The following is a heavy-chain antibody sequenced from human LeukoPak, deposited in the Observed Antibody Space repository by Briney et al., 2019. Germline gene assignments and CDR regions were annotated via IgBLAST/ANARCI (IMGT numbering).Heavy chain of an antibody. CDR3: ARLPIRVGPFDF. J-gene: IGHJ4*02. Sequence: GESLKISCEASGYSFTNFWVAWVRQMPGKGLEWMGSIYPGDSDTRYSPSFQGQVTISADKSITTAYLQWSSLKASDTAMYYCARLPIRVGPFDFWGQGTLVTVSS. CDR1: GYSFTNFW. V-gene: IGHV5-51*01. CDR2: IYPGDSDT.